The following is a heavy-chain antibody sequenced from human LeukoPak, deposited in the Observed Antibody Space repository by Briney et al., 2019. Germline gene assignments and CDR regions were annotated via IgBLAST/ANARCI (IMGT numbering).Heavy chain of an antibody. V-gene: IGHV4-59*01. CDR1: GGSISSYY. D-gene: IGHD3-22*01. CDR3: ARGGYYYDSSGYYSVAFDI. CDR2: IYYSGST. Sequence: PSETLSLTCTVSGGSISSYYWSWIRQPPGKGLEWIGYIYYSGSTNYNPSLKSRVTISVDTSKNQFSLKLSSVTAADTAVYYCARGGYYYDSSGYYSVAFDIWGQGTMVTVSS. J-gene: IGHJ3*02.